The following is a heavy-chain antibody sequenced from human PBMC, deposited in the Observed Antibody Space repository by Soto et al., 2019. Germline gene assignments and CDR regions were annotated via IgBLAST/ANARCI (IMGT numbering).Heavy chain of an antibody. CDR1: GYSFTSYW. J-gene: IGHJ3*02. V-gene: IGHV5-10-1*01. CDR2: IDPSDSYT. D-gene: IGHD3-22*01. CDR3: HGAPDAYYYDSTDAFDI. Sequence: GESLKISCKGSGYSFTSYWISWVRQMPGKGLEWMGRIDPSDSYTNYSPSFQGHVTISADKSISTAYLQWSSLKASDTAIYYCHGAPDAYYYDSTDAFDIWGQGTMVTVSS.